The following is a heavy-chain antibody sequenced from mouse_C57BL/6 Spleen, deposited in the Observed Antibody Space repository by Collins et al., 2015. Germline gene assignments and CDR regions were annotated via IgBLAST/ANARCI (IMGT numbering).Heavy chain of an antibody. CDR1: GFPITSGYY. Sequence: QMQLQESGPGLVKPSQSLFLACSITGFPITSGYYWIWIRQSPGKPLEWMGYITHSGETFYNPSLQSPISITRETSKNQFFLQLNSVTTEDTAMYYCAGDSGGYWYFDVWGAGTTVTVSS. CDR3: AGDSGGYWYFDV. J-gene: IGHJ1*01. CDR2: ITHSGET. V-gene: IGHV12-3*02.